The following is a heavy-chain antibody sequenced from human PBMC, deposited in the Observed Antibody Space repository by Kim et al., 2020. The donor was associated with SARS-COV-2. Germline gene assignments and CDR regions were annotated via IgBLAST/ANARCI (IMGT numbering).Heavy chain of an antibody. D-gene: IGHD2-21*02. Sequence: SETLSLTCTVSGYSISSGYFWGWIRQPPGKGLEWIGSIYHSGSTYYNPSLKSRVTISVDTSKNQFSLRLSSVTAADTAVYYCAMLAYCGGDCYYYYYYG. CDR3: AMLAYCGGDCYYYYYYG. V-gene: IGHV4-38-2*02. J-gene: IGHJ6*01. CDR1: GYSISSGYF. CDR2: IYHSGST.